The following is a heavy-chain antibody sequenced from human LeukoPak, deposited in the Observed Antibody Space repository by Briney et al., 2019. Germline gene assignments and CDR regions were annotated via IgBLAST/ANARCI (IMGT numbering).Heavy chain of an antibody. V-gene: IGHV1-18*01. Sequence: ASVKVSCKASGYTFTSYGISWVRQAPGQGLEWMGWISGYNGNTNYAQNLQGRVTMTRDMSTSTVYMELSSLRSEDTAVYYCARVAVAGEFDYWGQGTLVTVSS. J-gene: IGHJ4*02. CDR1: GYTFTSYG. D-gene: IGHD6-19*01. CDR3: ARVAVAGEFDY. CDR2: ISGYNGNT.